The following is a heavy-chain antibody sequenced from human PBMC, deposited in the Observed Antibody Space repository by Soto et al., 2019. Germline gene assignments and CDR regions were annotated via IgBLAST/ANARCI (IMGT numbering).Heavy chain of an antibody. V-gene: IGHV1-18*01. Sequence: QVQLVQSGAEVKKPGASVKVSCKASGYTFTSYGISWVRQAPGQGLEWMGWISAYNGTKYCAQKLQGSGPMHTPTSASTACMELRSLRSDDTAVYYCASDLAAGNCDYWGQGTLVTVSS. D-gene: IGHD6-13*01. CDR3: ASDLAAGNCDY. CDR2: ISAYNGTK. CDR1: GYTFTSYG. J-gene: IGHJ4*02.